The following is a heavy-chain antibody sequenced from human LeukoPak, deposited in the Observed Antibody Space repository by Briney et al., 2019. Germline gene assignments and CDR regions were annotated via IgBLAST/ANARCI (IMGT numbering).Heavy chain of an antibody. Sequence: GSLRLSCAASGFTFSGYGMSWVRQAPGKGLEWIGSIYYSGSTYYNPSLKSRVTISVDTSKNQFSLKLSSVTAADTAVYYCARPEITMIVTYWGQGTLVTVSS. CDR2: IYYSGST. V-gene: IGHV4-39*01. CDR3: ARPEITMIVTY. CDR1: GFTFSGYG. D-gene: IGHD3-22*01. J-gene: IGHJ4*02.